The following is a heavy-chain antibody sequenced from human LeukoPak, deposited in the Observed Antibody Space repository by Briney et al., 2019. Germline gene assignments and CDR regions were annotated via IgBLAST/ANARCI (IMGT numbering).Heavy chain of an antibody. CDR1: GGSFSSYY. CDR3: ARGTLGRGYSYALDY. Sequence: PSETLSLTCAVYGGSFSSYYWSWIRQPPGKGLEWIGEINHSGSTNYNPSLKSRVTISVDTSKNQFSLKLSSVTAADTAVYYCARGTLGRGYSYALDYWGQGTLVTVSS. V-gene: IGHV4-34*01. CDR2: INHSGST. D-gene: IGHD5-18*01. J-gene: IGHJ4*02.